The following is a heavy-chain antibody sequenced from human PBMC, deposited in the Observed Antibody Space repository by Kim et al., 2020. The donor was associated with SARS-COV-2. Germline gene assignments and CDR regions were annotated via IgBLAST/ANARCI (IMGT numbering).Heavy chain of an antibody. J-gene: IGHJ4*01. CDR3: NTDGGADCGGGCYEGY. Sequence: GGSLRLSCAASGFTFKDSDMRWVRQAPGKGLEWIGLIRSARRSRSKNDVDPVHGRFTTSSDDARNTLFLQMDSLKIEDTAVYDCNTDGGADCGGGCYEGYWGHGILVTVSS. D-gene: IGHD2-21*02. CDR1: GFTFKDSD. CDR2: IRSARRSRSK. V-gene: IGHV3-15*01.